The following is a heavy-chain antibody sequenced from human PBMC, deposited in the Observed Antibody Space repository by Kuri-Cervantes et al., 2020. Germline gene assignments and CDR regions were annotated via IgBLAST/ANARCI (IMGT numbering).Heavy chain of an antibody. V-gene: IGHV1-2*02. CDR3: ARTPYSSSLYYFDY. D-gene: IGHD6-13*01. J-gene: IGHJ4*02. CDR2: SNSNSGGT. Sequence: ASVKVSCKASGYTFIDYYMHWVRQAPGQGLEWMGWSNSNSGGTNYAQKFQGRVTMTRDTSTSTAYMELSRLRSDDTAVYYCARTPYSSSLYYFDYWGQGTLVTVSS. CDR1: GYTFIDYY.